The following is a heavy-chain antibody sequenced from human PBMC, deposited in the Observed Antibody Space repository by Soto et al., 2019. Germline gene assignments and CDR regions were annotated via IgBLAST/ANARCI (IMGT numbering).Heavy chain of an antibody. J-gene: IGHJ4*02. CDR2: IDWDDDK. Sequence: PTLVNPTQTLTLTCTFSGFSLSTSGMCVSWIRQPPGKALEWLALIDWDDDKYYSTSLKTRLTISKDTSKNQVVLTMTNMDPVDTATYYCARIRLESDSSGWYAFDYWGQGTLVTVSS. CDR3: ARIRLESDSSGWYAFDY. CDR1: GFSLSTSGMC. V-gene: IGHV2-70*01. D-gene: IGHD6-19*01.